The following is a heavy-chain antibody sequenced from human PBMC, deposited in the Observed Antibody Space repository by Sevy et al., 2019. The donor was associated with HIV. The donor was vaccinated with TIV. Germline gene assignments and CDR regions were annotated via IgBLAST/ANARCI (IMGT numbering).Heavy chain of an antibody. D-gene: IGHD6-19*01. CDR3: ARELISGRYYGMDV. CDR2: IYYTGST. J-gene: IGHJ6*02. CDR1: GGSISSYY. Sequence: QSQTLSLTCTVSGGSISSYYWSWIRQPPGKGLEWIGYIYYTGSTNYNPSLKSRVTISVDTSKNQFSLKLSSVTAADTAVYYCARELISGRYYGMDVWGQGTTVTVSS. V-gene: IGHV4-59*01.